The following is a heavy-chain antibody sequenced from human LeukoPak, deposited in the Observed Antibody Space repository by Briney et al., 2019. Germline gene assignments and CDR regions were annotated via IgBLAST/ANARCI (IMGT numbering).Heavy chain of an antibody. J-gene: IGHJ6*03. D-gene: IGHD5-18*01. CDR1: GYSISSGYY. CDR3: ARGDSYGAYYYYMDV. Sequence: SETLSLTCTVSGYSISSGYYWGWIRQPPGKGLEWIGSIYHSGSTYYNPSLKSRVTISVDTSKNQFSLKLSSVTAADTAVYYCARGDSYGAYYYYMDVWGKGTTVTISS. V-gene: IGHV4-38-2*02. CDR2: IYHSGST.